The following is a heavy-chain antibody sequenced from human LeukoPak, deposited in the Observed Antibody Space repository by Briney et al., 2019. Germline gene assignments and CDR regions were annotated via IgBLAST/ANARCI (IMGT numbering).Heavy chain of an antibody. D-gene: IGHD3-22*01. Sequence: PSETLSLTCAVSGGSISSGGYSWSWLRQPPGKGLEWIGYIYHSGSTYYNPSLKSRVTISVDRSKNQFSLKLSSVTAADTAVYYCARYSSGYHDAFDIWGQGTMVTVSS. CDR2: IYHSGST. J-gene: IGHJ3*02. V-gene: IGHV4-30-2*01. CDR1: GGSISSGGYS. CDR3: ARYSSGYHDAFDI.